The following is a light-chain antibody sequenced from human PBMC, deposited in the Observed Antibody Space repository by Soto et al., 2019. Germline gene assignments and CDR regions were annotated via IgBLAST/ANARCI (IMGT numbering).Light chain of an antibody. Sequence: QSALTQPASVSGSPGQSITISCTGTSSDVGGYNYVSWYQHHPGKAPKLMIYDVSNRPSGVSNRFSGSKSGNTASLIISGLQPEDEADYYCISYTTSNTRQIVFGTGTKLTVL. J-gene: IGLJ1*01. CDR3: ISYTTSNTRQIV. V-gene: IGLV2-14*03. CDR2: DVS. CDR1: SSDVGGYNY.